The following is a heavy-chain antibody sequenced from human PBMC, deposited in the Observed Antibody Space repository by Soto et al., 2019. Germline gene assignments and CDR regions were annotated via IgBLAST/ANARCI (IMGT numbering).Heavy chain of an antibody. CDR2: IYHSGST. CDR1: SGSISSSNW. D-gene: IGHD2-15*01. CDR3: ARDGGYCSGGSCYSVYFQH. V-gene: IGHV4-4*02. Sequence: QVQLQESGPGLVKPSGTLSLTCAVSSGSISSSNWWSWVRQPPGKGLAWIGEIYHSGSTNYNPSLNSRVTISVDQSKNQFSQKLSSVTAADTAVYYCARDGGYCSGGSCYSVYFQHWGQGTLVTVSS. J-gene: IGHJ1*01.